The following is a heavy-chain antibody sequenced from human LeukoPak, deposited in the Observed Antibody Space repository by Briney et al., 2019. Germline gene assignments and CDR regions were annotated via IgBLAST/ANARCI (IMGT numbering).Heavy chain of an antibody. Sequence: GASVKVSCKASGYTFTGYYMYWVRQAPGQGLEWMGFLNPNTGGTSYAQKFQARVTMTRDTSISTAYMELSGLRSDDTAVYYCARAYSSTSETQFDYWGQGTLVTVSS. D-gene: IGHD6-13*01. CDR1: GYTFTGYY. J-gene: IGHJ4*02. CDR2: LNPNTGGT. CDR3: ARAYSSTSETQFDY. V-gene: IGHV1-2*02.